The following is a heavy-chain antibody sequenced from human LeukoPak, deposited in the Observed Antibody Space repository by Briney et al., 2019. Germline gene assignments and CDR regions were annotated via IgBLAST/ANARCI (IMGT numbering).Heavy chain of an antibody. V-gene: IGHV1-8*03. D-gene: IGHD3-3*01. CDR1: GYTFTSCD. CDR2: MNPNSGNT. J-gene: IGHJ6*03. Sequence: GASVKVSCKASGYTFTSCDINWVRQATGQGLEWMGWMNPNSGNTGYAQKFQGRVTITRNTSISTAYMELSSLRSEDTAVYYCARGVSDFWSGYPRYMDVWGKGTTVTVSS. CDR3: ARGVSDFWSGYPRYMDV.